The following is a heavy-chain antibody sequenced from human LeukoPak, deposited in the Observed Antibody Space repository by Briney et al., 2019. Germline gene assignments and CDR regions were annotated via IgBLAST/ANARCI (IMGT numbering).Heavy chain of an antibody. Sequence: GGSLRLSCAASGFTFSNYGMHWVRQAPGKGLEWVALIWYDGSNKHYTDSVKGRLTISRDNSKDTLFLQMNSLRVEDTAVYYCAREGPRGNSQFDYWGQGTLVTVSS. CDR3: AREGPRGNSQFDY. CDR1: GFTFSNYG. J-gene: IGHJ4*02. D-gene: IGHD2/OR15-2a*01. CDR2: IWYDGSNK. V-gene: IGHV3-33*01.